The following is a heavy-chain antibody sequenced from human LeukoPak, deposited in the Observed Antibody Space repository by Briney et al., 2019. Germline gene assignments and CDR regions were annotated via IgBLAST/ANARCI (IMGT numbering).Heavy chain of an antibody. Sequence: PGGSLRLSCAASGFTFSSYAMSWVRQAPGKGLEWVSAISGSGGSTYYADSVKGRFTISRDNSKNTLYLQMSSLRAEDTAVYYWAYSYDFWRRFDPWGQGTLVTVSS. J-gene: IGHJ5*02. CDR1: GFTFSSYA. D-gene: IGHD3-3*01. V-gene: IGHV3-23*01. CDR2: ISGSGGST. CDR3: AYSYDFWRRFDP.